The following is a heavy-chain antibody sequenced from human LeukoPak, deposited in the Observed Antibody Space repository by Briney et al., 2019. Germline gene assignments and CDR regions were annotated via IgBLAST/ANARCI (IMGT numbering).Heavy chain of an antibody. CDR3: ARVRVGYEGAPFDY. D-gene: IGHD5-18*01. CDR1: GGSISSSSYY. J-gene: IGHJ4*02. Sequence: SETLSLTCTVSGGSISSSSYYWGWIRQPPGKGLEWIGYIYYSGSTNYNPSLKSRVTISVDTSKNQFSLKLSSVTAADTAVYYCARVRVGYEGAPFDYWGQGTLVTVSS. V-gene: IGHV4-61*05. CDR2: IYYSGST.